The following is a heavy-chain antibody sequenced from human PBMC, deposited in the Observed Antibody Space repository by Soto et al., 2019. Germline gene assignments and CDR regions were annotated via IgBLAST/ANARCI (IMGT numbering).Heavy chain of an antibody. CDR3: ARLNSYFNGMEL. CDR1: GFTFSSYS. CDR2: ISSSSSYI. J-gene: IGHJ6*04. Sequence: EVQLVESGGGLVKPGGSLRLSCAASGFTFSSYSMNWVRQAPGKGLEWVSSISSSSSYIYYADSVKGRFTISRDNDKYSLDMQMNGLRAGDTAGYFCARLNSYFNGMELWGKVTTVCASS. V-gene: IGHV3-21*01.